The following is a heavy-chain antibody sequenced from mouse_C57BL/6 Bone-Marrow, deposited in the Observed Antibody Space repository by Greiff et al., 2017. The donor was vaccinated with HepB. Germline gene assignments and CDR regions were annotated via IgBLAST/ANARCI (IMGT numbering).Heavy chain of an antibody. CDR1: GYSFTGYY. D-gene: IGHD1-1*01. Sequence: EVQLQQSGPELVKPGASVKISCKASGYSFTGYYMNWVKQSPEKSLEWIGEINPSTGGTTYNQKFKAKATLTVDKSSSTAYMQLKSLTSEDSAVYYCAREGGRIPFDYWGQGTTLTVSS. J-gene: IGHJ2*01. CDR2: INPSTGGT. V-gene: IGHV1-42*01. CDR3: AREGGRIPFDY.